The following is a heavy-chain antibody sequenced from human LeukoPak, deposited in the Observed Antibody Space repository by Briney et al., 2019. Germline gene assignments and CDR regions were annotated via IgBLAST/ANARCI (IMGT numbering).Heavy chain of an antibody. CDR1: GFTFSSYS. J-gene: IGHJ4*02. D-gene: IGHD3-22*01. CDR3: ARALYYYDSSGYI. Sequence: GGSLRLSCAASGFTFSSYSMNWVRQAPGKGLEWVSYISSSSSTIYYADSVKGRFTISRDNAKNSLYLQMNSLRAEDTAVYYCARALYYYDSSGYIWGQGTLVTVSS. CDR2: ISSSSSTI. V-gene: IGHV3-48*01.